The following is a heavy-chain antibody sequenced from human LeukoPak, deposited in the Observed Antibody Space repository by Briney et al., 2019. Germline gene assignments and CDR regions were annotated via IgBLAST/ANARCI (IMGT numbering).Heavy chain of an antibody. D-gene: IGHD3-3*01. V-gene: IGHV3-48*02. CDR3: ASIPTPYTIFGVVHAFDI. J-gene: IGHJ3*02. CDR2: ISSSSSSTI. CDR1: GFTFSSYS. Sequence: GGSLRLSCAASGFTFSSYSMNWVRQAPGKGLEWVSYISSSSSSTIYYADSVKGRFTISRDNAKNSLYLQMNSLRDEDTAVYYCASIPTPYTIFGVVHAFDIWGQGTMVTVSS.